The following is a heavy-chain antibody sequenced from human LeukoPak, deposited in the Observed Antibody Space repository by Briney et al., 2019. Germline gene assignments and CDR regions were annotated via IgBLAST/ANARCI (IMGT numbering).Heavy chain of an antibody. CDR3: ARGSSRITIFGVVSYYYMDV. CDR1: GGSISSYY. J-gene: IGHJ6*03. D-gene: IGHD3-3*01. Sequence: SETLSLTCTVSGGSISSYYWSWIRQPAGQGLEWIGRIYTSGSTNYNPSLKSRVTMSVDTSKNQFSLKLSSVTAADTAVYYCARGSSRITIFGVVSYYYMDVWGKGTTVTVS. V-gene: IGHV4-4*07. CDR2: IYTSGST.